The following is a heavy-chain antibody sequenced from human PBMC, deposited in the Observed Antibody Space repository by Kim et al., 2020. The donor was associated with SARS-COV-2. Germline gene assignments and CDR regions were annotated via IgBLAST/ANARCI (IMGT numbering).Heavy chain of an antibody. CDR3: AMVGPMRYIAAVGSGP. CDR2: IYYSGST. CDR1: GGSISNSSYY. J-gene: IGHJ5*02. D-gene: IGHD6-13*01. Sequence: SETLSLTCTASGGSISNSSYYWGWIRQPPGKGLEWIGSIYYSGSTYYNPSLKSRLTLSVDTYKNQFSLKLSSLTASDTAVYYCAMVGPMRYIAAVGSGPWGQGTLVTVSS. V-gene: IGHV4-39*01.